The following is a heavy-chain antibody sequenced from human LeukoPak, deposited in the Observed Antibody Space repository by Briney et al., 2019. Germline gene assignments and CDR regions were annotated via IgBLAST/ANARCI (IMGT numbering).Heavy chain of an antibody. CDR3: AGLVGRYSSGLYYYYFDY. J-gene: IGHJ4*02. V-gene: IGHV4-4*02. D-gene: IGHD3-22*01. CDR1: GFTFSSYW. CDR2: IYHSGST. Sequence: GSLRLSCAASGFTFSSYWMNWVRQAPGKGLEWIGEIYHSGSTNYNPSLKSRVTISVDKSKNQFSLKLSSVTAADTAVYYCAGLVGRYSSGLYYYYFDYWGQGTLVTVSS.